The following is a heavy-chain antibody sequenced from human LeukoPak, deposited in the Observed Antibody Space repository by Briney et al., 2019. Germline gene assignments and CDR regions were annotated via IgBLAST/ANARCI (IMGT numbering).Heavy chain of an antibody. CDR1: GFTFSSYG. Sequence: GGSLRLSCAASGFTFSSYGMHWVRQAPGKGLEWVAFIRYDGSNKYYADSVKGRFTTSRDNSKNTLYLQMNSLRAEDTAVYYCAKGPTMGTMVRGPFDYWGQGTLVTVSS. V-gene: IGHV3-30*02. J-gene: IGHJ4*02. D-gene: IGHD3-10*01. CDR3: AKGPTMGTMVRGPFDY. CDR2: IRYDGSNK.